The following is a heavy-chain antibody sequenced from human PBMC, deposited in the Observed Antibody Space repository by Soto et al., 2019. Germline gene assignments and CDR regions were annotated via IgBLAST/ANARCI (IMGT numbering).Heavy chain of an antibody. CDR2: IDYGGGST. CDR3: AKGRESTGSYRPFDY. V-gene: IGHV3-23*01. J-gene: IGHJ4*02. CDR1: GFTFSSYA. D-gene: IGHD3-22*01. Sequence: GGSLRLSCAASGFTFSSYAMSWVRQAPGTGLEWVSAIDYGGGSTNYADSVKGRFTISRDNSKNTLYLQMNSLRAEDTAVYYCAKGRESTGSYRPFDYWGQGALVTVSS.